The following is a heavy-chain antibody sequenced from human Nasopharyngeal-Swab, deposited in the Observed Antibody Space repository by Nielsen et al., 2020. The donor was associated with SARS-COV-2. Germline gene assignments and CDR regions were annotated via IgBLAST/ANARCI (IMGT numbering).Heavy chain of an antibody. CDR3: ARGDSGSYSAY. D-gene: IGHD1-26*01. Sequence: VRQMPGKGLEWMGWINPNSGGTNYAQNFQGWVTMTTDTYTSTAYMELRTLRSDDTAVYYCARGDSGSYSAYWGQGTLVTVSS. CDR2: INPNSGGT. V-gene: IGHV1-2*04. J-gene: IGHJ4*02.